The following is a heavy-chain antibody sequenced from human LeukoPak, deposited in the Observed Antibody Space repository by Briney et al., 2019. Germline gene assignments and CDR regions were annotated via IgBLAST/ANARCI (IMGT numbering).Heavy chain of an antibody. CDR2: IYYSGTT. CDR1: GGSISSYY. J-gene: IGHJ5*02. D-gene: IGHD6-13*01. V-gene: IGHV4-59*12. Sequence: TSETLSLTCTVSGGSISSYYWSWIRQPPGKGLEGIGYIYYSGTTNYNPSLKSRVTMSVDTSKNQFSLKLSSVTAAETAVYYCARGGDSSSWESWFDPWGQGTLVTVSS. CDR3: ARGGDSSSWESWFDP.